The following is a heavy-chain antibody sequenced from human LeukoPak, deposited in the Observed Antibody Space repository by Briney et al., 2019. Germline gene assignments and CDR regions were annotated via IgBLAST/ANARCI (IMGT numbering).Heavy chain of an antibody. CDR1: GGSISSGGYY. CDR2: IYYSGST. D-gene: IGHD1-26*01. J-gene: IGHJ4*02. CDR3: AREDRGRADY. V-gene: IGHV4-31*03. Sequence: SETLSLTCTVSGGSISSGGYYWSWIRQHPGKGLEWIGYIYYSGSTHYNPSLKSRVTISVDTSKNQFSLKLSSVTAADTAVYYCAREDRGRADYWGQGTLVTVSS.